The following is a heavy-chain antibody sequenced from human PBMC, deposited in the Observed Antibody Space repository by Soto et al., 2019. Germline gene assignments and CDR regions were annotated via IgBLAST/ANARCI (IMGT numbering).Heavy chain of an antibody. V-gene: IGHV4-31*03. J-gene: IGHJ4*02. CDR2: IFYSGST. D-gene: IGHD1-26*01. Sequence: QVQLQESGPGLVKPSQTLSLTCSVSGGSINSGGYYWTWIRQHPGKGLEWIGNIFYSGSTSYNPYLKSRLTISIDTSKTHFSLRLTSVTAADTAVYYCARNSVSKKIDFWGQGTLVTVSS. CDR3: ARNSVSKKIDF. CDR1: GGSINSGGYY.